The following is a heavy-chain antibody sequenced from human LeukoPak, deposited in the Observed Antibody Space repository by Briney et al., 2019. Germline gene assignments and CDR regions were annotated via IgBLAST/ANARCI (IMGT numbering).Heavy chain of an antibody. Sequence: GSLRLSCAASGFTFSSYAMSWVRQAPGKGLEWVSGVRGSGDSTCYADSVKGRFTISRDNSKNMLYLQMNSLRAEDTAVYYCAKDLQYSLGYFDYWGQGTLVTVSS. CDR2: VRGSGDST. J-gene: IGHJ4*02. CDR3: AKDLQYSLGYFDY. CDR1: GFTFSSYA. V-gene: IGHV3-23*01. D-gene: IGHD4-11*01.